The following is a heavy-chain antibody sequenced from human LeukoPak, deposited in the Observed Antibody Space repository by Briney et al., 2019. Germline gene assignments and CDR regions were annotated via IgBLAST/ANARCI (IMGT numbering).Heavy chain of an antibody. Sequence: SETLSLTCTVSGGSISSDYWSWIRQPPGKGLEWIGYFYNSGRSTYNPSLKSRVTISADTSKNHFSLKLNSVTTADTAVYYCTRGAGWLIDYWGQGVLVTVSS. CDR1: GGSISSDY. CDR3: TRGAGWLIDY. D-gene: IGHD3-16*01. CDR2: FYNSGRS. V-gene: IGHV4-59*01. J-gene: IGHJ4*02.